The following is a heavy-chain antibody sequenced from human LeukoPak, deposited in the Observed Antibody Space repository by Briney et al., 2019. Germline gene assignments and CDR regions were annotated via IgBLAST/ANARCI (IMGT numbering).Heavy chain of an antibody. CDR2: ISGGGGST. V-gene: IGHV3-23*01. D-gene: IGHD3-10*01. Sequence: PGGSLRLSCAASGFTFSSYAMSWVRQAPGKGLEWVSAISGGGGSTYYADSVKGRFTISRDNSKNTLYLQMNSLRAEDTAVYYCAKDLRTIWFGELNDAFDIWGQGTMVTVSS. CDR3: AKDLRTIWFGELNDAFDI. CDR1: GFTFSSYA. J-gene: IGHJ3*02.